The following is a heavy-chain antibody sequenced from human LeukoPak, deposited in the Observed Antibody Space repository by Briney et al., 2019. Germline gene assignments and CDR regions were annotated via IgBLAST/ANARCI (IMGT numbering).Heavy chain of an antibody. Sequence: PSETLSLTCIVSGGSITNSRYSWAWIRQAPGKGLEWIGGVYPTGGTHYNPSLKTRVTISVDTSTNQFSLRLTSVTAADTAVYYCATFLGGGYDSWGQGTLVTVSS. CDR2: VYPTGGT. J-gene: IGHJ4*02. D-gene: IGHD3-3*02. CDR3: ATFLGGGYDS. V-gene: IGHV4-39*07. CDR1: GGSITNSRYS.